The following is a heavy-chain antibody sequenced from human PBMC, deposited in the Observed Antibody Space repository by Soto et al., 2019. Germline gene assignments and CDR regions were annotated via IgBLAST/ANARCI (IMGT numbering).Heavy chain of an antibody. CDR2: ISGSGGST. J-gene: IGHJ4*02. CDR3: AKTRDGYNSYYFDY. V-gene: IGHV3-23*01. D-gene: IGHD1-1*01. Sequence: PGGSLRLSCAASGFTFSSYAMSWVRQAPGKGLEWASAISGSGGSTYYADSVKSRFTISRDNSKNTLYLQMNSLRAEDTAVYYCAKTRDGYNSYYFDYWGQGTLVTVSS. CDR1: GFTFSSYA.